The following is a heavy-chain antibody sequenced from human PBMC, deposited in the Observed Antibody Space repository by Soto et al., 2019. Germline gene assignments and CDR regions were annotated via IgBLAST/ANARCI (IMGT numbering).Heavy chain of an antibody. D-gene: IGHD3-10*01. CDR3: AVMGVRGVIIGSWFDP. Sequence: SETLSLTCTVSGGSISTYYWSWIRQPPGKGLEWIGEIYHSGSTNYNPSLKSRVTISVDKSKNQFSLKLSSVTAADTAVYYCAVMGVRGVIIGSWFDPWGQGTLVTVSS. CDR1: GGSISTYY. V-gene: IGHV4-59*12. CDR2: IYHSGST. J-gene: IGHJ5*02.